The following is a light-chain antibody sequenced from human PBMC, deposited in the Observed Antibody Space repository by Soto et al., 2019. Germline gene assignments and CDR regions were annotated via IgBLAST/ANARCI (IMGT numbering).Light chain of an antibody. CDR2: DTS. V-gene: IGKV3-15*01. J-gene: IGKJ2*01. Sequence: EIAMTQSPATLSMSPGDRATLSCRASQSLTNSFAWYQQKPGQAPRLLIYDTSARATDIPARFSGSGSGTEFTLTISSLQPEDFAIYYCQQYYTLPYTFGQGTKLEIK. CDR1: QSLTNS. CDR3: QQYYTLPYT.